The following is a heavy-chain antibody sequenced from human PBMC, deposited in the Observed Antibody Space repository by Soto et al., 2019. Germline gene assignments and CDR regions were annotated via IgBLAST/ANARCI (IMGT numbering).Heavy chain of an antibody. V-gene: IGHV4-4*07. Sequence: PSETLSLTCTVSGGSISSYSWSWIRQPAGKGLEWIGRMYTSGSTNYNPSLKSRVTMSVDTSKNHFSLKLSSVTAADTAVYYCASSSLYGMDVWGQGTTVTVSS. J-gene: IGHJ6*02. CDR2: MYTSGST. CDR3: ASSSLYGMDV. CDR1: GGSISSYS.